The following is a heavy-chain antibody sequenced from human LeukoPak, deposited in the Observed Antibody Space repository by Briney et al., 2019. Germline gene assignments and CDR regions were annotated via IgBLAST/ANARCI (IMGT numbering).Heavy chain of an antibody. D-gene: IGHD3-9*01. V-gene: IGHV3-23*01. CDR3: AKDPYYDILTGFRNWFDP. CDR1: GFTFSSYA. CDR2: ISGSGGST. J-gene: IGHJ5*02. Sequence: GGPLRLSCAASGFTFSSYAMSWVRQAPGKGLEWVSAISGSGGSTYYADSVKGRFTISGDNSKNTLYLQMNSLRAEDTAVYYCAKDPYYDILTGFRNWFDPWGQGTLVTVSS.